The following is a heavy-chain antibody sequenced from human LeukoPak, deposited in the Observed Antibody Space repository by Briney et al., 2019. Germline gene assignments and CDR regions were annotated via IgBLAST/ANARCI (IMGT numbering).Heavy chain of an antibody. CDR1: GFTLTISA. CDR3: ARLSLLSWFGEYYYMDV. V-gene: IGHV1-58*02. CDR2: IVVGSGNT. J-gene: IGHJ6*03. D-gene: IGHD3-10*01. Sequence: GASVKLSRKASGFTLTISAMQWVRQARGQRFEWIGGIVVGSGNTNYTQKFQERVTFTRDMSTSTAYMELSSLRSEDTAVYYCARLSLLSWFGEYYYMDVWGKGTTVTISS.